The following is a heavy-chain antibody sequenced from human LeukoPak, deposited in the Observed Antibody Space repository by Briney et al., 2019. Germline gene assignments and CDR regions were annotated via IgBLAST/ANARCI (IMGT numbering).Heavy chain of an antibody. CDR1: GLTFRKAW. CDR3: TTEVVGVIRNDY. J-gene: IGHJ4*02. D-gene: IGHD3-10*01. CDR2: IKSKTDGATT. Sequence: PGGSLRLSSAASGLTFRKAWMSWSGQAQGRGRGWVGRIKSKTDGATTDYAAAVTGRFAISGDDSQNTLYLQMNSLKTEDTAVYYCTTEVVGVIRNDYWGQGTLVTVSS. V-gene: IGHV3-15*01.